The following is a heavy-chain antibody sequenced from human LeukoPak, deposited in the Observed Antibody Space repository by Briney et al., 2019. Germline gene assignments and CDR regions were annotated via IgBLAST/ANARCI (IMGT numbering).Heavy chain of an antibody. CDR2: IYSGGST. J-gene: IGHJ4*02. Sequence: GGSLRLSCAASGFTVTSNYMSWVRQAPGKGLEWISLIYSGGSTYYADSVKGRFTISRDNSKNTLYLQMNSLRAEDTAVYYCARIFMNWGAFDYWGQGTLVTVSS. D-gene: IGHD7-27*01. CDR3: ARIFMNWGAFDY. V-gene: IGHV3-66*01. CDR1: GFTVTSNY.